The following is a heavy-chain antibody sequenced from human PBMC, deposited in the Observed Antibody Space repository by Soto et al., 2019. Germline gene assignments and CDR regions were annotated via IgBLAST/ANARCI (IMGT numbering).Heavy chain of an antibody. V-gene: IGHV4-30-2*01. Sequence: SETLSLTCAVSGGSISSGGYSWSWIRQPPGKGLEWIGYIYHSGSTYYNPSLKSRVTISVDRSKNQFSLKLSSVTAAHTAVYNCARVPDYWGQGTLVTVSS. J-gene: IGHJ4*02. CDR1: GGSISSGGYS. CDR3: ARVPDY. CDR2: IYHSGST.